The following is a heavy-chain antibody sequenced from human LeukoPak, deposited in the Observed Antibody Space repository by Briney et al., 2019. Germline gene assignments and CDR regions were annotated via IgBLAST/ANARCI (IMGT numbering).Heavy chain of an antibody. J-gene: IGHJ4*02. Sequence: GGSLRLSCAASGFTFSSHGMHWVRQTPGKGLEWVAVISNDGSNKYYADSVKGRFTISRDNSKNTLYLQMNSLRAEDTAVYYCAKAGYSSSWYVDYWGQGTLVTVSS. CDR3: AKAGYSSSWYVDY. V-gene: IGHV3-30*18. CDR2: ISNDGSNK. D-gene: IGHD6-13*01. CDR1: GFTFSSHG.